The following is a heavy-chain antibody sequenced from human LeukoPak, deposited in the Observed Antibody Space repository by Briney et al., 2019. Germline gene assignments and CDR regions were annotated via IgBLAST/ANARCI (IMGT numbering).Heavy chain of an antibody. J-gene: IGHJ3*02. CDR1: GFTFRTYF. Sequence: GGSLRLSCAATGFTFRTYFMHWVRQAPGKGLEWVAVISYDGSNKYYADSVKGRLTISRDNSKNTLYLQMNSLRVEDTAVYYCAREYYDSSGSKRSAFDIWGEGTMVTVSS. D-gene: IGHD3-22*01. CDR2: ISYDGSNK. CDR3: AREYYDSSGSKRSAFDI. V-gene: IGHV3-30-3*01.